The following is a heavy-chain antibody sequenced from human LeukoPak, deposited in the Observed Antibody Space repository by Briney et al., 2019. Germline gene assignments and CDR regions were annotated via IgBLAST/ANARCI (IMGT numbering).Heavy chain of an antibody. CDR2: IYYSGST. CDR1: SASISSSPYY. Sequence: PSETLSLTCTVSSASISSSPYYWSWIRQPPGKGLEWIGYIYYSGSTNYNPSLKSRVTISVDTSKNQFSLRLSSVTAADTAVYYCARGALRYFDWLKKDYYYMDVWGKGTTVTISS. CDR3: ARGALRYFDWLKKDYYYMDV. V-gene: IGHV4-61*01. D-gene: IGHD3-9*01. J-gene: IGHJ6*03.